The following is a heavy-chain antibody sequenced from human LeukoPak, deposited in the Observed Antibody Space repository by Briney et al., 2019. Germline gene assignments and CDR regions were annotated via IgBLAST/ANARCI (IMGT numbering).Heavy chain of an antibody. CDR2: ISSSSSYI. V-gene: IGHV3-21*01. D-gene: IGHD5-18*01. CDR1: GLTFSTYS. J-gene: IGHJ4*02. CDR3: ARDRGYSYGPFDY. Sequence: KPGGSLRLSCAAPGLTFSTYSMNWVRQAPGKGLEWVSSISSSSSYIYYADSVKGRFTISRDNAKNSLYLQMNSLRAEDTAVYYCARDRGYSYGPFDYWGQGTLVTVSS.